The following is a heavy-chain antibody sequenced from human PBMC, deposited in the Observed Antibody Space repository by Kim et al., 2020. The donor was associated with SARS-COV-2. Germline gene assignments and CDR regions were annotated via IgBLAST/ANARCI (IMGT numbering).Heavy chain of an antibody. Sequence: SRKGRVTISVATSKNQFSLKLSSVTAADTAVYYCARCRGDCRGGSCYPDYWGQGTLVTVSS. J-gene: IGHJ4*02. V-gene: IGHV4-59*01. D-gene: IGHD2-15*01. CDR3: ARCRGDCRGGSCYPDY.